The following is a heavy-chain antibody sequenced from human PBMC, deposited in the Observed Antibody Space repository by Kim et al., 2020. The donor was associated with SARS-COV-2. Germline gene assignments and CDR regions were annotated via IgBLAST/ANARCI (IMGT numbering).Heavy chain of an antibody. Sequence: GGSLRLSCAASGFTFSSHWMHWVRQALGKGLVWVSRINSDGSTISYADSVKGRFTISRDNAKNTLYLQMNSLRAEDTAVYYCARRQFTSGWYYFDYWGQGTLVTVSS. CDR3: ARRQFTSGWYYFDY. J-gene: IGHJ4*02. CDR1: GFTFSSHW. D-gene: IGHD6-19*01. V-gene: IGHV3-74*01. CDR2: INSDGSTI.